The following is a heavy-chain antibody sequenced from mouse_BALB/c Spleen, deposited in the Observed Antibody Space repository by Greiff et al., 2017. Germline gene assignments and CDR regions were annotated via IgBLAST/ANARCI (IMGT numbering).Heavy chain of an antibody. CDR3: ARSYYGSDAMDY. CDR1: GFTFSDYG. CDR2: ISNLAYSI. J-gene: IGHJ4*01. D-gene: IGHD1-1*01. V-gene: IGHV5-15*02. Sequence: EVKLVESGGGLVQPGGSRKLSCAASGFTFSDYGMAWVRQAPGKGPEWVAFISNLAYSIYYADTVTGRFTISRENAKNTLYLEMSSLRSEDTAMYYCARSYYGSDAMDYWGQGTSVTVSS.